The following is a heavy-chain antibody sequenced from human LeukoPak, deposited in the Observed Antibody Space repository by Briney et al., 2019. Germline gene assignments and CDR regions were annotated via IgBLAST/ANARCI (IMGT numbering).Heavy chain of an antibody. D-gene: IGHD6-19*01. V-gene: IGHV1-18*01. CDR3: ARDRSYSSGWYSNWFDP. CDR2: ISAYNGNT. CDR1: GYTFTSCG. J-gene: IGHJ5*02. Sequence: EASVRVSCKASGYTFTSCGISRVRQAPGQGVEWMGWISAYNGNTNYAQKLQGRVTMTTDTSTSTAYMELRSLRSDDTAVYYCARDRSYSSGWYSNWFDPWGQGTLVTVSS.